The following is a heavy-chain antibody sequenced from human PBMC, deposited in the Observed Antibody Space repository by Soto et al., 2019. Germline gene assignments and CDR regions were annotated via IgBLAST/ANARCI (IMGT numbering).Heavy chain of an antibody. CDR3: VRDPDTTNKIDY. Sequence: PGGSLRLSCAASGFTFSDHYMTWVRQAPGKRLEWISYITSGGSPIYYADSVRGRFTISRDNAKNLLYLQMTSLRVEDTATYYCVRDPDTTNKIDYWGQGTLVTVSS. J-gene: IGHJ4*02. D-gene: IGHD1-1*01. V-gene: IGHV3-11*01. CDR2: ITSGGSPI. CDR1: GFTFSDHY.